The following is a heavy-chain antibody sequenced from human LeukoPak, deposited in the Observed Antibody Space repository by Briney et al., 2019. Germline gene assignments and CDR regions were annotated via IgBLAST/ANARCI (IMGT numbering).Heavy chain of an antibody. CDR2: INPNSGGT. CDR3: ARDFISAAAGLDAFDI. Sequence: ASVKVSCKASGYTFTSYGISWVRQAPGQGLEWMGWINPNSGGTNYAQKFQGRVTMTRDTSISTAYMELSRLRSDDTAVYYCARDFISAAAGLDAFDIWGQGTMVTVSS. D-gene: IGHD6-13*01. J-gene: IGHJ3*02. V-gene: IGHV1-2*02. CDR1: GYTFTSYG.